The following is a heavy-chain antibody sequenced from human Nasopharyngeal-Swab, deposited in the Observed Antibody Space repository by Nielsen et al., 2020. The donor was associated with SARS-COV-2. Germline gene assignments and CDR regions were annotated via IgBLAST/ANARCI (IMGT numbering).Heavy chain of an antibody. V-gene: IGHV1-3*01. CDR2: INAGNGNT. CDR3: ARDIAAAGIPQFDY. J-gene: IGHJ4*02. CDR1: GYTFTSYA. D-gene: IGHD6-13*01. Sequence: ASVQVSCKASGYTFTSYAMHWVRQAPGQRLEWMGWINAGNGNTKYSQKFQGRVTITGDTSASKAYMELSSLRSEDTAVYYCARDIAAAGIPQFDYWGQGTLVTVSS.